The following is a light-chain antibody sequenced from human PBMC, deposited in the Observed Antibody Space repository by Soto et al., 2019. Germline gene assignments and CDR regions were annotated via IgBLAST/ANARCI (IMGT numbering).Light chain of an antibody. J-gene: IGKJ1*01. CDR2: DVS. Sequence: EIVLTQSPGTLSLSPGERATLSCRASQGLRGSYLAWYQQKFGQAPRLLIYDVSSRASGIPDRFSGSGSGTDFTLSISRLEPEDFAVYYCQQYGSSPTFGQGTKVDIK. CDR1: QGLRGSY. CDR3: QQYGSSPT. V-gene: IGKV3-20*01.